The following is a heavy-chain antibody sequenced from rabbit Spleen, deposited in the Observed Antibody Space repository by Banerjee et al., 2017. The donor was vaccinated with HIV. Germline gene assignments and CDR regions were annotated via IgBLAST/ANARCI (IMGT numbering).Heavy chain of an antibody. CDR3: ARDLTSVIGWNFNL. CDR2: INVATGKP. Sequence: QEQLVESGGGLVQPEGSLTLTCTASGFSFGDRDVMCWVRQAPGKGLEWIACINVATGKPVYATWAKGRFTISRTSSTTVTLRMTSLTAADTATYFCARDLTSVIGWNFNLWGQGTLVTV. CDR1: GFSFGDRDV. D-gene: IGHD1-1*01. J-gene: IGHJ4*01. V-gene: IGHV1S45*01.